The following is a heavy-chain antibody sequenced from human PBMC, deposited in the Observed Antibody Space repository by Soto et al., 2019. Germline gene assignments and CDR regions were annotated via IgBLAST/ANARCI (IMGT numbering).Heavy chain of an antibody. CDR1: GYSFTSYW. V-gene: IGHV5-10-1*01. D-gene: IGHD6-13*01. CDR3: ARRASSSWYEYYGMDV. CDR2: IDPSDSYT. Sequence: PGESLKISCKGSGYSFTSYWISWVRQMPGKGLEWMGRIDPSDSYTNYSPSFQGHVTISADKSISTAYLQWSSLKASDTAMYYCARRASSSWYEYYGMDVWGQGTKVTVYS. J-gene: IGHJ6*02.